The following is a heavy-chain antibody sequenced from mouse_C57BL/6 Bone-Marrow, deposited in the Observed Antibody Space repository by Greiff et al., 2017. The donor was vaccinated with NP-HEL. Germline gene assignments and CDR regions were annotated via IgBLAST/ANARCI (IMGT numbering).Heavy chain of an antibody. Sequence: EVQVVESGGGLVQPGGSLKLSCAASGFTFSDYYMYWFRQTPEKRLEWVAYISNGGGSTYYPDTVKGRFTISRDNAKNTLYLQMSRLKSEDTAMYYCARHPGDYWGQGTSVTVSS. V-gene: IGHV5-12*01. CDR1: GFTFSDYY. CDR3: ARHPGDY. CDR2: ISNGGGST. J-gene: IGHJ4*01.